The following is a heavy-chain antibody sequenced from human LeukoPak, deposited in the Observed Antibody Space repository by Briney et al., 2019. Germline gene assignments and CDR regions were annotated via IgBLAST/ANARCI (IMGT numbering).Heavy chain of an antibody. Sequence: PGRSLRLSCAASGFTFDDYAMHWVRQAPGKGLEWVSGISWNSGSIGYADSVKGRFTISRDNAKNSLYLQMNSLRAEDTAVYYCARAHGYILTGYYPDYWGQGTLVTVSS. V-gene: IGHV3-9*01. D-gene: IGHD3-9*01. CDR3: ARAHGYILTGYYPDY. CDR1: GFTFDDYA. J-gene: IGHJ4*02. CDR2: ISWNSGSI.